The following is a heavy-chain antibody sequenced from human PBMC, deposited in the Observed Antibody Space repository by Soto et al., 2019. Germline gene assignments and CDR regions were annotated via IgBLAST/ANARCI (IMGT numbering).Heavy chain of an antibody. CDR3: ARSLVPSWFDP. CDR1: GGSINSGDYD. Sequence: PSETLSLTCTVSGGSINSGDYDWNWIRQPRGKGLEWIGYIYYSGSTYYNPSLKSPVTISVDTSKNQFSLKLSSVTAADTAVYYCARSLVPSWFDPWGQGTLVTVSS. CDR2: IYYSGST. V-gene: IGHV4-30-4*01. J-gene: IGHJ5*02.